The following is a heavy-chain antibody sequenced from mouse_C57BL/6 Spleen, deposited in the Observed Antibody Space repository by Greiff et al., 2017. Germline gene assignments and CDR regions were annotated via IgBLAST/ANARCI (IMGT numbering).Heavy chain of an antibody. D-gene: IGHD2-2*01. V-gene: IGHV7-1*01. J-gene: IGHJ4*01. Sequence: EVKLMESGGGLVQSGRSLRLSCATSGFTFSDFYMEWVRQAPGKGLEWIAAIRNKANDYTTEYSASVKGRFIVSRDTSQSILYLQMNALRAEDTAIYYCARDASIYYGSMDYWGQGPSVTVSS. CDR2: IRNKANDYTT. CDR3: ARDASIYYGSMDY. CDR1: GFTFSDFY.